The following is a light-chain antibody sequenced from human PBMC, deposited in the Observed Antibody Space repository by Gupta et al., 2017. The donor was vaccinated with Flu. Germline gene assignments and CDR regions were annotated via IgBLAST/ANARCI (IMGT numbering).Light chain of an antibody. V-gene: IGLV2-14*01. CDR1: SSDVGGYNY. CDR3: SSYTSTTTYV. J-gene: IGLJ1*01. CDR2: EVS. Sequence: TSSDVGGYNYVSWYQQHPGKAPKLMIYEVSNRPSGVSSRFSGSKSGNTASLTTSGLQAEDEADYYCSSYTSTTTYVFGTGTKVTVL.